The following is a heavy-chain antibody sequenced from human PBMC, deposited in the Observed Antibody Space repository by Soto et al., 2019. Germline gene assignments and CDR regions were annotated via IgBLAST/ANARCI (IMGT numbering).Heavy chain of an antibody. J-gene: IGHJ4*02. D-gene: IGHD3-3*01. Sequence: SETLSLTCTVSGGSISSGGYYWSWIRQHPGKGLEWIGYIYYSGSTYYNPSLKSRVTISVDTSKNQFSLKLSSVTAADTAVYYCARVTIPPAYFDYWGQGTLVTVSS. CDR1: GGSISSGGYY. CDR2: IYYSGST. CDR3: ARVTIPPAYFDY. V-gene: IGHV4-31*03.